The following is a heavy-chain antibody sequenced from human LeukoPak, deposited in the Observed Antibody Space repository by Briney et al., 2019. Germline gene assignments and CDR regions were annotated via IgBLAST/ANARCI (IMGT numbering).Heavy chain of an antibody. V-gene: IGHV4-39*01. Sequence: SETLSLTCTVSGGSISSSSYYWGWIRQPPGKGLEWIGSIYYSGSTYYNPSLKSRVTISVDASKNQFSLKLSSVTAADTAVYYCARHSSSWYYGDYWGQGTLVAVSS. J-gene: IGHJ4*02. D-gene: IGHD6-13*01. CDR2: IYYSGST. CDR3: ARHSSSWYYGDY. CDR1: GGSISSSSYY.